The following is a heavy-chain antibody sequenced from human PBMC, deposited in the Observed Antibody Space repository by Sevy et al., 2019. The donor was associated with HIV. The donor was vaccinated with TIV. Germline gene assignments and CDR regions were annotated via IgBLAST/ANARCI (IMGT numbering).Heavy chain of an antibody. Sequence: ASVKVSCKASGYTLTGYYLHWVRQAPGQGLEWMGWINPKSGGTNYAPKFQGRVTMTRDTSISTASMELSRLRSDDTAVYYRTRSAAEAKNCYCGDDCYSDYWGQGTLVTVSS. CDR2: INPKSGGT. CDR1: GYTLTGYY. D-gene: IGHD2-21*02. CDR3: TRSAAEAKNCYCGDDCYSDY. J-gene: IGHJ4*02. V-gene: IGHV1-2*02.